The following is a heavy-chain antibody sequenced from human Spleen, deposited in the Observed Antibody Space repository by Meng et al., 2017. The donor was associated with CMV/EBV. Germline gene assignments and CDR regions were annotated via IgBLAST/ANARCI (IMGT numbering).Heavy chain of an antibody. J-gene: IGHJ6*02. D-gene: IGHD6-6*01. Sequence: GGSLRLSCAASGFTFTTYAMSWVRQAPGKGMEWVSAISASGGSTYYADSAKGRFTISRDNSKNTLYLQMNSLRAEDTAVYYSARSPSYSSSSVDVWGQGTTVTVSS. V-gene: IGHV3-23*01. CDR3: ARSPSYSSSSVDV. CDR2: ISASGGST. CDR1: GFTFTTYA.